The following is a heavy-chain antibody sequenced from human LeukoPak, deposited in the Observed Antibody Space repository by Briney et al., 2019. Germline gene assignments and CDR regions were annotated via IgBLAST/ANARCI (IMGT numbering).Heavy chain of an antibody. D-gene: IGHD3-10*01. J-gene: IGHJ4*02. CDR1: GYAFIDYY. V-gene: IGHV1-2*02. Sequence: ASVKVSCKASGYAFIDYYIYWVRQAPGQGPEFMGWINPNSAYTHFAQKFQGRVTMTRDTSITTAYMDLTRLASGDTAVYFCGRGRTMVRGPVDYWGQGTLITVSS. CDR3: GRGRTMVRGPVDY. CDR2: INPNSAYT.